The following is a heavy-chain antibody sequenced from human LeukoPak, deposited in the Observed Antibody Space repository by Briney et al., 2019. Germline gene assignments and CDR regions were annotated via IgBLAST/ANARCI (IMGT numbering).Heavy chain of an antibody. D-gene: IGHD5-18*01. CDR3: ARGYSYGLLYYFDY. V-gene: IGHV4-34*01. J-gene: IGHJ4*02. Sequence: SETLSLTCAVYGGSFSGYYWSWIRQPPGKGLEWIGSIYYSGSTYYNPSLKSRVTISVDTSKNQFSLKLSSVTAADTAVYYCARGYSYGLLYYFDYWGQGTLVTVSS. CDR2: IYYSGST. CDR1: GGSFSGYY.